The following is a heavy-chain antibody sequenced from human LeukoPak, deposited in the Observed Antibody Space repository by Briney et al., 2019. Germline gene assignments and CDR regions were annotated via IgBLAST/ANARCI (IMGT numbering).Heavy chain of an antibody. V-gene: IGHV1-2*02. CDR1: GYTFTGYY. CDR3: ARERFYASGSVYNRIDY. CDR2: INPNSGGT. D-gene: IGHD3-10*01. Sequence: ASVKVSCKASGYTFTGYYMHWVRQAPGQGLEWMGWINPNSGGTNYAQKFQGRVTMTRDTSIGTAYMELSRLTSDDTAVYYCARERFYASGSVYNRIDYWGQGTLVTVSS. J-gene: IGHJ4*02.